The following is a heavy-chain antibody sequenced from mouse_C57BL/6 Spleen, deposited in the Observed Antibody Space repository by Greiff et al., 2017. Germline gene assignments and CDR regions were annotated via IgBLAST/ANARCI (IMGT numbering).Heavy chain of an antibody. CDR3: ASYGNPFAY. Sequence: VKLQESGPELVKPGASVKMSCKASGYTFTDYNMHWVKQSHGKSLEWIGYINPNNGGTSYNQKFKGKATLTVNKSSSTAYMELRSLTSEDSAVYYCASYGNPFAYWGQGTLVTVSA. CDR1: GYTFTDYN. J-gene: IGHJ3*01. D-gene: IGHD2-1*01. V-gene: IGHV1-22*01. CDR2: INPNNGGT.